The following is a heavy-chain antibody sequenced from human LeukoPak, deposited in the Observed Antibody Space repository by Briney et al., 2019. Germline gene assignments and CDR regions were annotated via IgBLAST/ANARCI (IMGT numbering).Heavy chain of an antibody. Sequence: GGSLRLSCAASGFTFSSYEMNWVRQAPGKGLEWVSYISLSGTTIFYADSVKGRFTISRDNAKNSLSPQMNSLRAEDTAVYYCAKVSLVSLNLDYWGQGTLVTVSS. D-gene: IGHD6-13*01. V-gene: IGHV3-48*03. J-gene: IGHJ4*02. CDR2: ISLSGTTI. CDR3: AKVSLVSLNLDY. CDR1: GFTFSSYE.